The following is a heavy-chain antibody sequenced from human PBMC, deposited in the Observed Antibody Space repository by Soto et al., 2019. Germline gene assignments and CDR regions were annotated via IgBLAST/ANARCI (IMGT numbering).Heavy chain of an antibody. D-gene: IGHD5-18*01. CDR3: ARRWIQLWSFDY. Sequence: ASVKVSCEASGGTFSSYAISWLRQAPGQGLEWMGGIIPIFGTANYAQKFQGRVTITADESTSTAYMELSSLRSEDTAVYYCARRWIQLWSFDYWGQGTLVTVSS. V-gene: IGHV1-69*13. J-gene: IGHJ4*02. CDR2: IIPIFGTA. CDR1: GGTFSSYA.